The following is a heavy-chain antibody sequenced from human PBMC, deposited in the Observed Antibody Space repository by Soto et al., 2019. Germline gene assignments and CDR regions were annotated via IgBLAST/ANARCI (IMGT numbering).Heavy chain of an antibody. CDR1: GFTFSSYA. Sequence: EVQLLESGGGLVQPGGSLRLSCAASGFTFSSYAMRWVRQAPGKGLEWVSAISGSGDSTYYAGSVKGRFTISRDNSKNTLYLQMNSLRAEDTAVYYCARRGSGSYYDYWGQGTLVTVSS. CDR2: ISGSGDST. V-gene: IGHV3-23*01. CDR3: ARRGSGSYYDY. J-gene: IGHJ4*02. D-gene: IGHD1-26*01.